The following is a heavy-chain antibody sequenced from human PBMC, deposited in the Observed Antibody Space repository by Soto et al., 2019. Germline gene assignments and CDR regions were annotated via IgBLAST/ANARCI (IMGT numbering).Heavy chain of an antibody. Sequence: QVQLVQSGAEVKRPGSSVKVSCKASGGKFSTFAINWVRQAPGHGLEWMGGIIPLFGEANYARKFQGRVKLPATESTTTALRGRGRRQSANTAFFYVGGEFYSTGPTDDYVNGPPLPWGKGT. CDR3: GGEFYSTGPTDDYVNGPPLP. D-gene: IGHD3-10*02. CDR1: GGKFSTFA. CDR2: IIPLFGEA. J-gene: IGHJ5*02. V-gene: IGHV1-69*01.